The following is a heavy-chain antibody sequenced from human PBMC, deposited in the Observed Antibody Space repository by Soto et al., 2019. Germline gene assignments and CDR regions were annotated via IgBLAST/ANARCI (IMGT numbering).Heavy chain of an antibody. CDR2: IYHSGST. D-gene: IGHD3-22*01. Sequence: QLQLQESGSGLVKPSQTLSLTCAVSGGSISSGGYSWSWIRQPPGKGLEWIGYIYHSGSTYYNPSLKSRVTISVDRSKNQFSLKLSSLTAADTAVYYCARAGSYDSSGYHVWFDPWGQGTLVTVSS. CDR1: GGSISSGGYS. V-gene: IGHV4-30-2*01. J-gene: IGHJ5*02. CDR3: ARAGSYDSSGYHVWFDP.